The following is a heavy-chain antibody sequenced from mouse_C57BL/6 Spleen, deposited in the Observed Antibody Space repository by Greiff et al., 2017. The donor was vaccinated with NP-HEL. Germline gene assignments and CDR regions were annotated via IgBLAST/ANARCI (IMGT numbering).Heavy chain of an antibody. J-gene: IGHJ4*01. CDR2: IDPSDSYT. CDR3: AGGNYEDYAMDY. Sequence: VQLQQPGAELVMPGASVKLSCKASGYTFTSYWMHRVKQRPGQGLEWIGEIDPSDSYTNYNQKFKGKSTLTVDKSSSTAYMQLSSLTSEDSAVYYCAGGNYEDYAMDYWGQGTSVTVSS. CDR1: GYTFTSYW. D-gene: IGHD2-1*01. V-gene: IGHV1-69*01.